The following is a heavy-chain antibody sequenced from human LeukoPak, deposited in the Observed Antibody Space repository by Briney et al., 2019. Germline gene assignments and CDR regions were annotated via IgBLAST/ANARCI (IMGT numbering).Heavy chain of an antibody. J-gene: IGHJ4*02. Sequence: ASVKVSCKASGYTFTGYYMHWVRQAPGQGLEWMGWINPNSGGTNYAQQGRVTMTRDTSISTAYMELSRLRSDDTAVYYCARVPTDNNCSSTSCPFDYWGQGTLVTVSS. CDR3: ARVPTDNNCSSTSCPFDY. V-gene: IGHV1-2*02. CDR1: GYTFTGYY. CDR2: INPNSGGT. D-gene: IGHD2-2*01.